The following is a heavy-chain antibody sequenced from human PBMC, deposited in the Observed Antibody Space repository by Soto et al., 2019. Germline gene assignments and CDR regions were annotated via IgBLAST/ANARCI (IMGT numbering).Heavy chain of an antibody. CDR3: AILLSSGTSCDS. J-gene: IGHJ4*02. D-gene: IGHD2-15*01. CDR1: GFTFTSSW. CDR2: GSRDGSST. V-gene: IGHV3-74*01. Sequence: EVQLVESGGGLVQPGGSLRLSCAASGFTFTSSWMHWVRQTPEKGLVWVSSGSRDGSSTNNADSVKGRFTISRDNAKSTVYLQMNSLRAKDTAVYYSAILLSSGTSCDSWGQGTMVTVSS.